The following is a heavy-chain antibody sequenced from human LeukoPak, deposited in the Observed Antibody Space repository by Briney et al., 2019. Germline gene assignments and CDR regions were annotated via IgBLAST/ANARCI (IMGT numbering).Heavy chain of an antibody. CDR1: GGSINDYY. CDR3: ARVVRGALTSNCVDP. CDR2: ISNSGTT. D-gene: IGHD3-10*02. V-gene: IGHV4-59*01. Sequence: SETLSLTCAVSGGSINDYYWTWIRQAPGKGLEWIGYISNSGTTDYNPSLKSRVTMSVDTSQNEFSLKLTSVTAADTAMYYRARVVRGALTSNCVDPWGQGTLVTVSS. J-gene: IGHJ5*02.